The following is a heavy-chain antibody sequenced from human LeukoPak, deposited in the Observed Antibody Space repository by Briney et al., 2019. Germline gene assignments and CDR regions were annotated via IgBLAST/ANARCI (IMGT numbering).Heavy chain of an antibody. Sequence: GGSLRLSCAASGFIFSSYWMNWVRQALGKGLEWVANIKEDGSAKYYVDSVKGRFTISRDNAKNSLYLQMNSLRAEDTAVYYCVMDMDVWGQGTTVTASS. J-gene: IGHJ6*02. CDR1: GFIFSSYW. CDR2: IKEDGSAK. CDR3: VMDMDV. V-gene: IGHV3-7*05.